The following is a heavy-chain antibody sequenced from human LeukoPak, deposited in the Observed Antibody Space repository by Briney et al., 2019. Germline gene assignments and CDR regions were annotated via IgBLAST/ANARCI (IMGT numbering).Heavy chain of an antibody. CDR2: ISSSSSYI. V-gene: IGHV3-21*01. J-gene: IGHJ5*02. Sequence: GGSLRLSCAASGFTFSSYSMNWVRQAPGKGLEWVSSISSSSSYIYYADSVKGRLTISRDNAKNSLYLQMNSLRAEDTAVYYCARDILEANWFDPWGQGTLVTVSS. D-gene: IGHD3-3*01. CDR1: GFTFSSYS. CDR3: ARDILEANWFDP.